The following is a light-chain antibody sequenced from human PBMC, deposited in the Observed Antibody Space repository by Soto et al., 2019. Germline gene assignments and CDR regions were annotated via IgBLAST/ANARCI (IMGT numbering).Light chain of an antibody. Sequence: QSVLTQPASASGSPGQSVTISCTGTSSDVGGYNYVSWYQHHPGKAPKLMIYEVSNRPSGVSDRFSGSKSGNTAFLIISGLQAEEEAEYYCSSYAGSATYVFGTGTKVTVL. V-gene: IGLV2-14*01. CDR2: EVS. CDR1: SSDVGGYNY. CDR3: SSYAGSATYV. J-gene: IGLJ1*01.